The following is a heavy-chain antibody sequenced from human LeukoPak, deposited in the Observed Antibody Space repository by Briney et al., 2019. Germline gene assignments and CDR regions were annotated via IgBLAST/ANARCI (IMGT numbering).Heavy chain of an antibody. J-gene: IGHJ4*02. V-gene: IGHV4-38-2*01. CDR1: GYSISSGYY. CDR3: ARQSVAAAGDFDY. CDR2: IYHSGSN. Sequence: SETLSLTCAVSGYSISSGYYWGWIRQPPGKGLEWIGSIYHSGSNYYNPSLKIRVTISVDTSKNQFSLKLSSVTAADTAVYYCARQSVAAAGDFDYWGQGTLVTVSS. D-gene: IGHD6-13*01.